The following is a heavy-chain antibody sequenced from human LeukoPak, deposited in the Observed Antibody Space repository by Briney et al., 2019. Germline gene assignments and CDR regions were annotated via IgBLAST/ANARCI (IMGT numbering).Heavy chain of an antibody. V-gene: IGHV3-7*04. J-gene: IGHJ4*02. CDR2: IKQDGSKK. Sequence: GSLRLSCAASGLTLYNVWMTWVRQAPGKGLEWVANIKQDGSKKSYVDSVKGRFTISRDNAKNSLYLQMNSLRAEDTAIYYCTRVGYIDEGIDYWGQGTLVTVSS. CDR1: GLTLYNVW. D-gene: IGHD5-24*01. CDR3: TRVGYIDEGIDY.